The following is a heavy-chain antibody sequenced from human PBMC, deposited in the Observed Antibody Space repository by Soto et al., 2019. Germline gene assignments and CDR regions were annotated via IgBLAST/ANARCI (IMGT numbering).Heavy chain of an antibody. CDR3: ARDRAHGFDI. CDR2: ISADKGNT. V-gene: IGHV1-18*01. J-gene: IGHJ3*02. CDR1: GYTFTSNG. Sequence: GASVNVSCKASGYTFTSNGISWVRQAPGQGLEWMGWISADKGNTNYAQKLQGRVTMTRDTSTSIVYMELRSLRSEDTAVYFCARDRAHGFDIWGQGTMVTVSS.